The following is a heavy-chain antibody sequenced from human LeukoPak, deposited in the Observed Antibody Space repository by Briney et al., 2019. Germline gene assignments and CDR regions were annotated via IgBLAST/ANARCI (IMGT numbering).Heavy chain of an antibody. CDR2: INPNSGGT. D-gene: IGHD5-12*01. V-gene: IGHV1-2*02. CDR1: GYTFTGYY. CDR3: ARDFGGYDQVLPYHWFDP. J-gene: IGHJ5*02. Sequence: ASVKVSCKASGYTFTGYYMHWVRQAPGQGLEWMGCINPNSGGTNYAQKFQGRVTMTRDTSISTAYMELSRLRSDDTAVYYCARDFGGYDQVLPYHWFDPWGQGTLVTVSS.